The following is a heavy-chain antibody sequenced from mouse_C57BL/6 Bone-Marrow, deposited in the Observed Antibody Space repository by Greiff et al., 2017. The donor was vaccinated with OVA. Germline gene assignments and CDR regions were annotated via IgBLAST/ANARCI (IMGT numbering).Heavy chain of an antibody. D-gene: IGHD1-1*01. J-gene: IGHJ3*01. CDR3: ARDLTTVVAWFAY. CDR1: GFTFSSYA. V-gene: IGHV5-4*01. CDR2: ISDGGSYT. Sequence: EVQLVESGGGLVKPGGSLKLSCAASGFTFSSYAMSWVRQTPEKRLEWVATISDGGSYTYYPDNVKGRFTISRDNAKNNLYLQMSHLKSEDTAMYYCARDLTTVVAWFAYWGQGTLVTVSA.